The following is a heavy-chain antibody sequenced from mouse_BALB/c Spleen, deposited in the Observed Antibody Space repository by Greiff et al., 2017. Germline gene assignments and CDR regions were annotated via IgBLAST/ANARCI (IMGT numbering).Heavy chain of an antibody. CDR3: ARDAASMDY. CDR2: ISSGGSYT. Sequence: EVNLVESGGGLVKPGGSLKLSCAASGFTFSSYAMSWVRQSPEKRLEWVAEISSGGSYTYYPDTVTGRFTISRDNAKNTLYLEMSSLRSEDTAMYYCARDAASMDYWGQGTSVTVSS. CDR1: GFTFSSYA. V-gene: IGHV5-9-4*01. J-gene: IGHJ4*01.